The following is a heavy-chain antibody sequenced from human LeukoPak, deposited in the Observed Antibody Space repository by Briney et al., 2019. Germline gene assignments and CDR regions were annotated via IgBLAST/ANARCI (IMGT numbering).Heavy chain of an antibody. CDR1: GGSISSYY. V-gene: IGHV4-4*07. CDR2: IYTSGST. D-gene: IGHD6-19*01. CDR3: ARDIEGYSSGPGYYYYMDV. J-gene: IGHJ6*03. Sequence: SETLSLTCTVSGGSISSYYWSWIRQPAGKGLEWIGRIYTSGSTNYNPSLKSRVTMSVDTSKNQFSLKLSSVTAADTAVYYCARDIEGYSSGPGYYYYMDVWGKGTTVTISS.